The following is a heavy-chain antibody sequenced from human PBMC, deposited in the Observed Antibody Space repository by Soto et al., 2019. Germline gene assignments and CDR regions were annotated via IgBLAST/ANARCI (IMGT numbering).Heavy chain of an antibody. J-gene: IGHJ6*04. CDR2: IQSGGST. V-gene: IGHV3-66*01. CDR1: GFTVSSKY. CDR3: TSDDVHCSGGRCYGVTMDV. D-gene: IGHD2-15*01. Sequence: EVQLVESGGGLVQPGGSLRLSCAASGFTVSSKYMSWVRQAPGKGLEWVSLIQSGGSTYYAGSVKGRFTISRDNSENTLFLQMNRLRVEDTAVYYCTSDDVHCSGGRCYGVTMDVWGKGTTVTVSA.